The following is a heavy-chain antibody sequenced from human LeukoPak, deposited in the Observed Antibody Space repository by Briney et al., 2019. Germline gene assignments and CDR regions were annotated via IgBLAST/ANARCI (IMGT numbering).Heavy chain of an antibody. J-gene: IGHJ4*02. D-gene: IGHD3-10*01. CDR3: ARAQCASGSFFDY. CDR1: GGSISTHY. CDR2: IYYTGST. Sequence: KSSETLSLTCTVSGGSISTHYWSWIRQPPGKGLEWIGYIYYTGSTNYNPSLKSRVTMAIDTSKNQFSLELTFVSAADTAVYYCARAQCASGSFFDYWGQGTLATVSS. V-gene: IGHV4-59*11.